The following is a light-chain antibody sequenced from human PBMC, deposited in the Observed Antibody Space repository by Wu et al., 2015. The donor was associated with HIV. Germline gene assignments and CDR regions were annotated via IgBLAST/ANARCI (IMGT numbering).Light chain of an antibody. Sequence: DIQMTQSPSSLSASVGDRVTITCRTSQGISRYLNWYQQKPGRAPKLLIYAAYTLQSGVPPRFSGSGSGTDFTLTISNLQREDFATYYCQESYSTPPKHTFGGGTKVEIK. J-gene: IGKJ4*01. CDR2: AAY. CDR3: QESYSTPPKHT. V-gene: IGKV1-39*01. CDR1: QGISRY.